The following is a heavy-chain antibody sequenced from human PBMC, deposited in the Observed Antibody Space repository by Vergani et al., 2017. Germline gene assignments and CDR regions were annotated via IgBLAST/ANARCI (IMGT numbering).Heavy chain of an antibody. CDR2: ISYDGSNK. CDR3: ANLDSYNSSGYYGNVDY. CDR1: GFTFSSYG. V-gene: IGHV3-30*18. D-gene: IGHD3-22*01. Sequence: QVQLVESGGGVVQPGRSLRLSCAASGFTFSSYGMHWVRQAPGKGLEWVAVISYDGSNKYYADSVKGRFTSSRDNSKSTLYLQMNSLGSEDTSVYYCANLDSYNSSGYYGNVDYWGQGTLVTVSS. J-gene: IGHJ4*02.